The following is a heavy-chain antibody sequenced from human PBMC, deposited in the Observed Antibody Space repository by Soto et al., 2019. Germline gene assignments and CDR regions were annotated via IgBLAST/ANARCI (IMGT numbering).Heavy chain of an antibody. J-gene: IGHJ6*03. D-gene: IGHD1-26*01. CDR2: INPNGGVT. V-gene: IGHV1-2*04. CDR3: ARESGGATATLDYYYFYMDV. Sequence: QVQLVQSGAEVRKPGASVTVSCRSSGDSFNDYYIHWVRQAPGQGFEWMGWINPNGGVTKYAQKFQGWVSMTRDTSIRPAYMQLSRLRSDDTAVYYCARESGGATATLDYYYFYMDVWGTGTTVTVSS. CDR1: GDSFNDYY.